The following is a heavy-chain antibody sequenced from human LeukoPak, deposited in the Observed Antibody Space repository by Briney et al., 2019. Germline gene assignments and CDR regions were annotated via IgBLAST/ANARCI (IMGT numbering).Heavy chain of an antibody. CDR2: ISSSSSYI. CDR1: GFIFSIYR. CDR3: ARVYTVVTPALDY. V-gene: IGHV3-21*01. D-gene: IGHD4-23*01. Sequence: PGGFLRLSCAASGFIFSIYRMTWVRQAPGKGLEWVSSISSSSSYIYYADSVKGRFTISRDNAKNSLYLQMNSLRAEDTAVYYCARVYTVVTPALDYWGQGTLVTVSS. J-gene: IGHJ4*02.